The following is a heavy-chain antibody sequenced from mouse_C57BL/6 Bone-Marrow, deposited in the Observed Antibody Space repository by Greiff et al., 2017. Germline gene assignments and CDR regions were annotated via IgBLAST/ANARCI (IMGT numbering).Heavy chain of an antibody. J-gene: IGHJ1*03. Sequence: EVQLVESGGDLVKPGGSLKLSCAASGFTFSSYGMSWVRQTPDKRLEWVATISSGGSYTYYPDSVKGRFTISRDNAKNTLYLQRSSLKSEDTAMYYSARHRATTADFDVWGTGTTVTVAS. CDR3: ARHRATTADFDV. CDR1: GFTFSSYG. D-gene: IGHD1-2*01. CDR2: ISSGGSYT. V-gene: IGHV5-6*01.